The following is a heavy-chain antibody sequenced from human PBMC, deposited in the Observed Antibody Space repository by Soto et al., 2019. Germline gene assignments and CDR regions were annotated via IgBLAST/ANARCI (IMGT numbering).Heavy chain of an antibody. Sequence: GGSLRLSCAAAGFTCSSYVMHWVRKAPGKGLQWVAVIWSDGSNKYYADSVKGRFTISRDNSKNTLYLQMNSLRVEDTAVYYCARIGSWALNFDYWGQGTLVTVSS. V-gene: IGHV3-33*08. J-gene: IGHJ4*02. CDR1: GFTCSSYV. CDR2: IWSDGSNK. CDR3: ARIGSWALNFDY. D-gene: IGHD3-16*01.